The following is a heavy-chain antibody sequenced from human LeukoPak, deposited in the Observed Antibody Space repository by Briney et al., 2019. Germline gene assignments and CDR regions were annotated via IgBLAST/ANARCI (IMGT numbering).Heavy chain of an antibody. D-gene: IGHD3-22*01. CDR3: ARDSGSYYDRLDC. J-gene: IGHJ4*02. V-gene: IGHV3-48*01. CDR2: ISVSGATV. Sequence: PWGSLRLSCSASGFAFSDYSLNWVRQAPGKGLEWVSYISVSGATVKYADSVKGRFTISRDNARNSLYLQMNSLRAEDTAVYYCARDSGSYYDRLDCWGQGTLVTVSS. CDR1: GFAFSDYS.